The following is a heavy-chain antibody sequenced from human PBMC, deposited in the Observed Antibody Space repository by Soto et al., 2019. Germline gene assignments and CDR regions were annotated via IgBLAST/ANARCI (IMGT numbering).Heavy chain of an antibody. CDR1: GFTFSDYY. D-gene: IGHD2-2*01. V-gene: IGHV3-11*01. Sequence: QVQLVESGGGLVKPGGSLRLSCAASGFTFSDYYMSWIRQAPGKGLEWVSYISSSGSTIYYADSVKGRLTISRDNAKNSLYLQMNSLRAEDTAVYYCARYLGYCSSTSCYFLGLFAFDIWGQGTMVTVSS. CDR2: ISSSGSTI. CDR3: ARYLGYCSSTSCYFLGLFAFDI. J-gene: IGHJ3*02.